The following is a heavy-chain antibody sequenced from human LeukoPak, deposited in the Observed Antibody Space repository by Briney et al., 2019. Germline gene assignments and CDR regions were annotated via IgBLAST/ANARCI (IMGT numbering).Heavy chain of an antibody. Sequence: SETLSLTCTVSGSSIRSGNYYWPWIRQPPGEGLEWIGSIHYSGTTYYNPSLKSRVTISVDTSKNQFSLRLNSVTATDTAFYYCASRPPGSYFDYWGQGILVTVSS. CDR1: GSSIRSGNYY. CDR3: ASRPPGSYFDY. J-gene: IGHJ4*02. D-gene: IGHD3-10*01. V-gene: IGHV4-39*01. CDR2: IHYSGTT.